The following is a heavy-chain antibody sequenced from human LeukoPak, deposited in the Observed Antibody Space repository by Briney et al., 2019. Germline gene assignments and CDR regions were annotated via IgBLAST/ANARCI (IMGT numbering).Heavy chain of an antibody. CDR2: ITGSGGST. Sequence: GGSLRLSCVASGFTFSNYAMNWVRQAPGKGLQWVSGITGSGGSTYYADSVKGRFTISRDNSKNTLYLQMNSLRAEDTAVYYCAAEITRLGYCSGGSCYIDYWGQGTLVTVSS. J-gene: IGHJ4*02. V-gene: IGHV3-23*01. CDR1: GFTFSNYA. CDR3: AAEITRLGYCSGGSCYIDY. D-gene: IGHD2-15*01.